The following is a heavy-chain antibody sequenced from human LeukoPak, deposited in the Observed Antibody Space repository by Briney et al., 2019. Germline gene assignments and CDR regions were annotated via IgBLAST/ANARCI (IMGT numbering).Heavy chain of an antibody. J-gene: IGHJ6*02. V-gene: IGHV1-2*02. CDR1: GYSFTDHS. CDR2: INPNSGGT. Sequence: GASVKVSCKASGYSFTDHSMHWVRQAPGQGLEWMGWINPNSGGTNYAQKFQGRVTMTRDPSISTAYKELSRLKSDDTAVYYCARDFAGTTSHYNCYAMDVWGQGTTVTVSS. CDR3: ARDFAGTTSHYNCYAMDV. D-gene: IGHD1-7*01.